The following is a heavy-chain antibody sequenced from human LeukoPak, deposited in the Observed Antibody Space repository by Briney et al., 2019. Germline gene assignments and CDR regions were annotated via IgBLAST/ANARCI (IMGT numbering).Heavy chain of an antibody. CDR3: ARDLVYSSSWCPFGY. Sequence: GGSLRLSCAASGFTFSSYGMHWVRQAPGKGLEWVAVIWYDGSNKYYADSVKGRFTISRDNSKNTLYLQMNSLRAEDTAVYYCARDLVYSSSWCPFGYWGQGTLVTVSS. CDR1: GFTFSSYG. J-gene: IGHJ4*02. V-gene: IGHV3-33*01. D-gene: IGHD6-13*01. CDR2: IWYDGSNK.